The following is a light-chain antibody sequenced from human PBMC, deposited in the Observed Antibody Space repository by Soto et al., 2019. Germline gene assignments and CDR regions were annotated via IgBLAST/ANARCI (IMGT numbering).Light chain of an antibody. V-gene: IGLV2-23*03. CDR3: CSYAGSSTVG. CDR2: EGS. Sequence: QSVLTQPVSVSGSPGQSITISCTGTSSDVGSYNLVSWYQQHPGKAPKLMIYEGSKRPSGVSNRFSGSKSGNTASLTISGLQAEDEADYYCCSYAGSSTVGFGGGTKVTVL. CDR1: SSDVGSYNL. J-gene: IGLJ3*02.